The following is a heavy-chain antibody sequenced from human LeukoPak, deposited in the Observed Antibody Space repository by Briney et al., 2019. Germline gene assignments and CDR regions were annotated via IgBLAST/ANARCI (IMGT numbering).Heavy chain of an antibody. CDR2: IYYSGST. CDR3: ARSYYGSGSYWDFGNYYYYMDV. V-gene: IGHV4-39*07. Sequence: SETLSLTCTVSGGSISSSSYYWGWIRQPPGKGLEWIGSIYYSGSTYYNPSLKSRVTISVDTSKNQFSLRLSSVTAADTAVYYCARSYYGSGSYWDFGNYYYYMDVWGKGTTVTASS. J-gene: IGHJ6*03. CDR1: GGSISSSSYY. D-gene: IGHD3-10*01.